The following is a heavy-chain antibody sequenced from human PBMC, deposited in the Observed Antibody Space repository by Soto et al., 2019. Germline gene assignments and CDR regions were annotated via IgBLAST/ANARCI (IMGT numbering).Heavy chain of an antibody. D-gene: IGHD6-6*01. Sequence: SETLSLTCAVNGGSFTGYYGAWIRQSPGKGLEWIGEISHSGRTNYNPSLKSRVTISVDTSKNQFSLKVSSVTAADTATYYCARIGDSSSYYFDYWGQGTLVTVSS. CDR3: ARIGDSSSYYFDY. J-gene: IGHJ4*02. CDR1: GGSFTGYY. CDR2: ISHSGRT. V-gene: IGHV4-34*01.